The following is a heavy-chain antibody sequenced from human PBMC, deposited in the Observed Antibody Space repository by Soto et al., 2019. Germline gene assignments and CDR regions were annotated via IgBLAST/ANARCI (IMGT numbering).Heavy chain of an antibody. V-gene: IGHV1-46*01. CDR2: INPSGGST. J-gene: IGHJ3*02. CDR3: ARSLPYYYDSSGYYHRDAFDI. Sequence: ASVKVSCKASGYTFTSYYMHWVRQAPGQGLEWMGIINPSGGSTSYAQKFQGRVTMTRDTSTSTVYMELGSLRSEDTAVYYCARSLPYYYDSSGYYHRDAFDIWGQGTMVTVSS. CDR1: GYTFTSYY. D-gene: IGHD3-22*01.